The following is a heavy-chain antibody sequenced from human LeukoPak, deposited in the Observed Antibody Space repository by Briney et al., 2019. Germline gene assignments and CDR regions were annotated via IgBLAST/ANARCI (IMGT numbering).Heavy chain of an antibody. D-gene: IGHD3-10*01. Sequence: ASVKVSCKASGYSFTGYYMHWVRQAPGQGLEWMGWINPDSGGTNYAQKFQGRVTMTRDTSITTAYMELSRLTSDDTAVYYCARDRKGRGMDVWGQGTTVTVSS. CDR3: ARDRKGRGMDV. V-gene: IGHV1-2*02. CDR1: GYSFTGYY. J-gene: IGHJ6*02. CDR2: INPDSGGT.